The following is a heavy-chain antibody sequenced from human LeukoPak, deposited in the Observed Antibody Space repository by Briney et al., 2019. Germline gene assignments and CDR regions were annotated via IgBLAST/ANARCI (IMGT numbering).Heavy chain of an antibody. CDR2: ISYDGSNK. Sequence: PGGSLRLSCAASGFTFSSYAMHWVRQAPGKGLEWVAVISYDGSNKYYADSVKGRFTISRDNSKNTLYLQMNSLRAEDTAVYYCARGDDGYDFGVNAFDIWGQGTMATVSS. CDR3: ARGDDGYDFGVNAFDI. V-gene: IGHV3-30-3*01. J-gene: IGHJ3*02. D-gene: IGHD3-3*01. CDR1: GFTFSSYA.